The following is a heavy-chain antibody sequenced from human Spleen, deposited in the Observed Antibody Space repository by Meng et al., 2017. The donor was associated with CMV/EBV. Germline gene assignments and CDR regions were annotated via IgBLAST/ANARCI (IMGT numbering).Heavy chain of an antibody. Sequence: QVQLQQSGPGLVKPSQTLSLTCAISGDSVSSNSAAWNWIRQSPSRGLEWLGRTYYRSKWIHEYALSVSSRITINPDTSKNQFSLQLNSVTPEDTAVYYCARGYGSGNYYKSFDSWDQGTLVTVSS. CDR1: GDSVSSNSAA. D-gene: IGHD3-10*01. CDR3: ARGYGSGNYYKSFDS. CDR2: TYYRSKWIH. V-gene: IGHV6-1*01. J-gene: IGHJ4*02.